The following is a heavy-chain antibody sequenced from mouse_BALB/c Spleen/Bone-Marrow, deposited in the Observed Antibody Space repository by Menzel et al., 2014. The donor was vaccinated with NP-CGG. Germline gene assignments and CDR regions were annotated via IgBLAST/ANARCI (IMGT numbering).Heavy chain of an antibody. Sequence: VQLQQSGGGLVQPGGSLKLSCAASGFDFSRYWMSWVRQAPVKGLEWIGEINSDSSTINYTPSLKDKFIISRDNATKTLYLQMSKVRSEAAALYYCARRDDYDGLFAYWGQGTLVTVSA. V-gene: IGHV4-1*02. J-gene: IGHJ3*01. CDR1: GFDFSRYW. CDR2: INSDSSTI. D-gene: IGHD2-4*01. CDR3: ARRDDYDGLFAY.